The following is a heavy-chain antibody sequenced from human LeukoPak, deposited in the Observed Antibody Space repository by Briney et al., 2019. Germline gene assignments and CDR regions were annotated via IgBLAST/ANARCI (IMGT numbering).Heavy chain of an antibody. CDR1: GYTFTDYY. CDR3: ATEGRDGYNSFDY. D-gene: IGHD5-24*01. Sequence: VKVSCKVSGYTFTDYYMHWVQQAPGKGLEWVGLVDPEDGETIYAEKFQGRVTITADTSTDTAYMELSSLRSEDTAVYYCATEGRDGYNSFDYWGQGTLVTVSS. CDR2: VDPEDGET. V-gene: IGHV1-69-2*01. J-gene: IGHJ4*02.